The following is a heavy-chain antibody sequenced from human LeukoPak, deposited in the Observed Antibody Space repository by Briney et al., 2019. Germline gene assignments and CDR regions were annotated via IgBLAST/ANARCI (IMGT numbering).Heavy chain of an antibody. CDR3: ARDISRGIAAAGTNL. CDR1: GGSVSSGSYY. V-gene: IGHV4-61*01. Sequence: SETLSLTCTVSGGSVSSGSYYWSWIRQPPGKGLEWLGYIYYSGSTNYNPSLKSRVTISVDTSKNQFSLKLSSVTAADTAVYYCARDISRGIAAAGTNLWGRGTLVTVSS. D-gene: IGHD6-13*01. J-gene: IGHJ2*01. CDR2: IYYSGST.